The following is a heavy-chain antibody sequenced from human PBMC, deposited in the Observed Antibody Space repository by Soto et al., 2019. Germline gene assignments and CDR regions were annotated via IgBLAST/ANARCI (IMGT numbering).Heavy chain of an antibody. Sequence: EVQLLESGGGLVQPGGSLSLSCAASAFTFNNYAMSWVRQAPGKGLEWVSGIGGSGRTTYYADSAKGRFTISRDNSNNTLFVQMNSLRAEDTAVYYCATRRYSDSSGDFYDYWGQGTLVTVSS. J-gene: IGHJ4*02. D-gene: IGHD3-22*01. V-gene: IGHV3-23*01. CDR1: AFTFNNYA. CDR2: IGGSGRTT. CDR3: ATRRYSDSSGDFYDY.